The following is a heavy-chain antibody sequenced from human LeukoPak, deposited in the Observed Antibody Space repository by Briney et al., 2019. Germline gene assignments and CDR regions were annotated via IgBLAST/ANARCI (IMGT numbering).Heavy chain of an antibody. J-gene: IGHJ4*02. Sequence: QSGGSLRLSCAASGFTSSSYWMSWVRQAPGKGLEWVANIKQDGSEKYYVDSVKGRFTISRDNAKNSPYLQMNSLRAEDTAVYYCARDIDYYDNTGMDYWGQGTLVTVSS. CDR3: ARDIDYYDNTGMDY. V-gene: IGHV3-7*01. CDR2: IKQDGSEK. D-gene: IGHD3-22*01. CDR1: GFTSSSYW.